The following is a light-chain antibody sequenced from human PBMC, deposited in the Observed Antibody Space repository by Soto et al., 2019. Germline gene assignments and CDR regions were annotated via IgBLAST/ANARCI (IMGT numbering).Light chain of an antibody. CDR2: GAS. J-gene: IGKJ4*01. CDR1: QSVSSN. V-gene: IGKV3-15*01. CDR3: QQYNNWPLT. Sequence: EIVMTQSPATLSVSPGERATLSCRASQSVSSNLSWYQQKPGQAPRLLIYGASTRDTGIPARFSGSGSGTELTLTISSLQSEDFAVYYCQQYNNWPLTFVGGTKVESK.